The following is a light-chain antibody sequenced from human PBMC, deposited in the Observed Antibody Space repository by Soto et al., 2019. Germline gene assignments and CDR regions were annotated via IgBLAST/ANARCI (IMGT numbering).Light chain of an antibody. CDR1: SSNIGAGYE. V-gene: IGLV1-40*01. J-gene: IGLJ1*01. CDR3: QSYDSSLSALYV. CDR2: GNN. Sequence: QSVLTQPPSVSGAPGQRVTISCTGSSSNIGAGYEVHWYQQLPGTAPKLLIYGNNNRPSGVPDRFSGSKSGTSASLAITGLQAEVEADYYCQSYDSSLSALYVFGTGTKVTVL.